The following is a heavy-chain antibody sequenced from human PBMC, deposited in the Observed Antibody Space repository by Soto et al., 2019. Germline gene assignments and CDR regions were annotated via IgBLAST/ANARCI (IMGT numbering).Heavy chain of an antibody. CDR1: GGTFSTYS. CDR3: TIGSWSGAVFDI. V-gene: IGHV1-69*02. J-gene: IGHJ3*02. D-gene: IGHD6-19*01. CDR2: IIPMLGVR. Sequence: QVQLVQSGAEVKKPGSSVKVSCKDSGGTFSTYSMFWVRQAPGQGLEWMGRIIPMLGVRNYAQRFQDRVTILADKSAATGHMGLSSLGSAATALYSCTIGSWSGAVFDIWGQGTMVTVSS.